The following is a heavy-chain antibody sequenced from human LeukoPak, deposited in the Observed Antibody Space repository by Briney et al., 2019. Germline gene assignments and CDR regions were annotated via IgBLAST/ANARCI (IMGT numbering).Heavy chain of an antibody. CDR2: IYYTGRT. V-gene: IGHV4-39*01. CDR3: ARGSSSGLAY. J-gene: IGHJ4*02. Sequence: PSETLSLTCTVSGGSISSSSHSWGWIRQPPGKGLEWTGTIYYTGRTYYNPSLESRLTISVDTSKNQFSLKLSSVTAADTAVYYCARGSSSGLAYWGQGGLVTVSS. D-gene: IGHD6-19*01. CDR1: GGSISSSSHS.